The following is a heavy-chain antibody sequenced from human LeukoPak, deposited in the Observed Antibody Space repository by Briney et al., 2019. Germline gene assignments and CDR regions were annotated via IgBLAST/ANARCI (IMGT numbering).Heavy chain of an antibody. J-gene: IGHJ3*02. Sequence: SETLSLTCAVYGGSFSGYYWTWIRQPPGKGLEWIGEINHSGATNYRMSLRGRVTISLDTSKNQFSLKLSSVTAADTAVYYCARALVPTSSGGAFDIWGQGTMVTVSS. V-gene: IGHV4-34*01. CDR2: INHSGAT. D-gene: IGHD6-25*01. CDR1: GGSFSGYY. CDR3: ARALVPTSSGGAFDI.